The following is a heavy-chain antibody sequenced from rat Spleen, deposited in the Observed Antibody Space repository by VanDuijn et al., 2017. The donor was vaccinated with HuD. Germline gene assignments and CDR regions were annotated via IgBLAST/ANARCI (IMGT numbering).Heavy chain of an antibody. CDR3: TSDRPGPARGRYFYF. CDR1: GFTFVNYY. V-gene: IGHV5-31*01. J-gene: IGHJ1*01. D-gene: IGHD1-4*01. CDR2: ITNTGGST. Sequence: EVQLVESGGGLVQPGRSMKLSCAASGFTFVNYYMAWIRQAPGKGLEWVASITNTGGSTYYPDSVKGRFTISRDNAKSTLYLQMNSLRSEDTATYYCTSDRPGPARGRYFYFWGPGSMLTVSS.